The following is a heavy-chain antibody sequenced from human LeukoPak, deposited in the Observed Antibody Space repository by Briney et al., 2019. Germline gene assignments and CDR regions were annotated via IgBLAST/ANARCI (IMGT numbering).Heavy chain of an antibody. CDR1: GFTFSGSA. D-gene: IGHD6-13*01. CDR2: IRSKANSYAT. CDR3: TRPGIAAAGFYYYYYMDV. J-gene: IGHJ6*03. V-gene: IGHV3-73*01. Sequence: GGSLRLSCAASGFTFSGSAMHWVRQASGKGLEWVGRIRSKANSYATAYVASVKGRFTISRDDSKNTAYLQMNSLKTEDTAVYYCTRPGIAAAGFYYYYYMDVWGKGTTVTVSS.